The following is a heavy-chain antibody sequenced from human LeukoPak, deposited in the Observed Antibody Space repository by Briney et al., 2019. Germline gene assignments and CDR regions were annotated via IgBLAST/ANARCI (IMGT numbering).Heavy chain of an antibody. CDR1: GFTFSSYG. Sequence: GRSLRLSCAASGFTFSSYGMHWVRQAPGEGLEWVAVIWYDGSNKYYADSVKGRFTISRDNSKNTLYLQMNSLRAEDTAVYYCARAGAPAAAALDYWGQGTLVTVSS. J-gene: IGHJ4*02. CDR3: ARAGAPAAAALDY. CDR2: IWYDGSNK. D-gene: IGHD6-13*01. V-gene: IGHV3-33*01.